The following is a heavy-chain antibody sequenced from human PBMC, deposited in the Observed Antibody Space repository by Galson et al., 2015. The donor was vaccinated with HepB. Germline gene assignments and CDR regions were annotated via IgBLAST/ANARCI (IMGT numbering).Heavy chain of an antibody. CDR1: GYTFTSYG. J-gene: IGHJ6*02. Sequence: SVKVSCKASGYTFTSYGISWVRQAPGQGLEWMGWISAYNGNTNYAQKLQGRVTMTTDTSTSTAYMELRSLRSDDTAVYYCARGAPYDLQEYYYYGMDVWGQGTTVTVSS. CDR2: ISAYNGNT. CDR3: ARGAPYDLQEYYYYGMDV. V-gene: IGHV1-18*01. D-gene: IGHD4-11*01.